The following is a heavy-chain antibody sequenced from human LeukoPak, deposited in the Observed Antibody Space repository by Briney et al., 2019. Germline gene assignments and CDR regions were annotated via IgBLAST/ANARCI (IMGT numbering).Heavy chain of an antibody. CDR3: ATSPSWGPAAAGMRFDY. Sequence: GGSLRLSCAASGFPFSDNYMGWVRQAPGKGPEWVSYIDHGGTTKYYADSFKGRLTISRDNSKNTLYLQMNSLRAEDTAVYYCATSPSWGPAAAGMRFDYWGQGTLVTVSS. CDR2: IDHGGTTK. D-gene: IGHD6-13*01. CDR1: GFPFSDNY. V-gene: IGHV3-11*01. J-gene: IGHJ4*02.